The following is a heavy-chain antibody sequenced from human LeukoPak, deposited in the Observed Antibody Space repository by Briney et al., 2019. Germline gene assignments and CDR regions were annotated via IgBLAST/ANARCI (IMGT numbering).Heavy chain of an antibody. CDR3: ARGPITMVRGVIILGKYYFDY. CDR1: GYTFTGYY. CDR2: INPNSGGT. Sequence: GASVKVSCKASGYTFTGYYMHWVRQAPGQGLEWMGWINPNSGGTNYAQKFQGRVTMTRDTSISTAYMELSRLRSDDTAVYYCARGPITMVRGVIILGKYYFDYWGQGTLVTVSS. D-gene: IGHD3-10*01. V-gene: IGHV1-2*02. J-gene: IGHJ4*02.